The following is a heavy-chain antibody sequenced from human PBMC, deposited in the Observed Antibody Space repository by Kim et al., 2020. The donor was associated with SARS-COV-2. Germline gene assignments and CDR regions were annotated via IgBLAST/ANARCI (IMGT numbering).Heavy chain of an antibody. CDR3: AGSPTYYYGSGSYFGYYYYGMDV. CDR2: IWYDGSNK. CDR1: GFTFSSYG. Sequence: GGSLRLSCAASGFTFSSYGMHWVRQAPGKGLEWVAVIWYDGSNKYYADSVKGRFTISRDNSKNTLYLQMNSLRAEDTAVYYCAGSPTYYYGSGSYFGYYYYGMDVWGQGTTVTVSS. V-gene: IGHV3-33*01. J-gene: IGHJ6*02. D-gene: IGHD3-10*01.